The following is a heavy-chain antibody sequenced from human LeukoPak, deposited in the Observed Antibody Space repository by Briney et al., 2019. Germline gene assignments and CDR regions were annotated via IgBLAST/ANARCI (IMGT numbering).Heavy chain of an antibody. D-gene: IGHD6-19*01. J-gene: IGHJ3*02. CDR1: GGYFSGYY. V-gene: IGHV4-34*01. CDR2: INHSGSN. CDR3: TRGPFKGAVKRGAFDI. Sequence: SETLSLACAVYGGYFSGYYWSWIRQPPGKGLEWIGEINHSGSNNYNPSLKSRVTILVDTSKNQFSLKLSSVTAADTAVYYCTRGPFKGAVKRGAFDIWGQGTVVTVSS.